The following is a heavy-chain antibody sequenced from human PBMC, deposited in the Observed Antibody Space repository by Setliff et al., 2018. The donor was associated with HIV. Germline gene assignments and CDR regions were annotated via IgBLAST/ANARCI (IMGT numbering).Heavy chain of an antibody. D-gene: IGHD3-22*01. J-gene: IGHJ3*01. CDR1: GASISSNT. V-gene: IGHV4-59*01. Sequence: PSETLSLTCIVSGASISSNTWSWIRQAPGKGLQWIGSIHDSGNTNYHPSLKSRVSISVDRSKNQFSLKLSSVTAADTAVYYCARVVRMIVVLPDAFDLWGPGTRVTVSS. CDR3: ARVVRMIVVLPDAFDL. CDR2: IHDSGNT.